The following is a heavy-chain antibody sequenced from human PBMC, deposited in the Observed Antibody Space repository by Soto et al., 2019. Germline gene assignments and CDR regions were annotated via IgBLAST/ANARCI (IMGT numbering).Heavy chain of an antibody. V-gene: IGHV1-18*04. D-gene: IGHD3-22*01. CDR3: ARDAGIEYYDSSGYYFPQGYYYYGMDV. Sequence: ASVKVSCKASGYTFTSYGISWVRQAPGQGPEWMGWISAYNGNTNYAQKLQGRVTMTTDTSTSTAYMELRSLRSDDTAVYYCARDAGIEYYDSSGYYFPQGYYYYGMDVWGQGXTVTVYS. J-gene: IGHJ6*02. CDR2: ISAYNGNT. CDR1: GYTFTSYG.